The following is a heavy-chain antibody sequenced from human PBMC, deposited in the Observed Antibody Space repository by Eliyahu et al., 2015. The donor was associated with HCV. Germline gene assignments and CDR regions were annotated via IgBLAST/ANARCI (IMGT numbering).Heavy chain of an antibody. CDR1: GGSISSSSYY. D-gene: IGHD1-26*01. CDR3: ARSGSYYRTFDY. V-gene: IGHV4-39*01. J-gene: IGHJ4*02. Sequence: QLQLQESGPGLVKPSETLSLTCTVSGGSISSSSYYWGWIRQPPGKGLEWIGSIYYSGSTYYNPSLKNRVTISVDTSKNQFSLKLSSVTAADTAVYYCARSGSYYRTFDYWGQGTLVTVSS. CDR2: IYYSGST.